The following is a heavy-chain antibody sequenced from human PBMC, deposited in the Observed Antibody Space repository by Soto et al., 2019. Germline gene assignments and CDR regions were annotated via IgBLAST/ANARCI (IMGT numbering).Heavy chain of an antibody. V-gene: IGHV3-30*18. Sequence: PGGSLRLSCAASGFTFSSYGMHWVRQAPGKGLEWVAVISYDGSNKYYADSVKGRFTISRDNSKNTLYLQMNSLRAEDTAVYYCAKERVRYDSSGYYQDFDYWGQGTLVTVSS. J-gene: IGHJ4*02. CDR1: GFTFSSYG. D-gene: IGHD3-22*01. CDR2: ISYDGSNK. CDR3: AKERVRYDSSGYYQDFDY.